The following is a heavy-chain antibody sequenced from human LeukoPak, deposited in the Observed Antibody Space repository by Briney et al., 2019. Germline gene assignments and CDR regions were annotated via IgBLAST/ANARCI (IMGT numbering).Heavy chain of an antibody. Sequence: SETLSLTCAVYGGSFSGYYWSWIRQPPGKGLEWIGEINHSGSTNYNPSLKSRVTISVDTSKNQFSLKLSSVTAADTAVYYCARGRRYSYGYHRPDGWVYYVDVWGKGTTVTLSS. D-gene: IGHD5-18*01. V-gene: IGHV4-34*01. J-gene: IGHJ6*03. CDR2: INHSGST. CDR3: ARGRRYSYGYHRPDGWVYYVDV. CDR1: GGSFSGYY.